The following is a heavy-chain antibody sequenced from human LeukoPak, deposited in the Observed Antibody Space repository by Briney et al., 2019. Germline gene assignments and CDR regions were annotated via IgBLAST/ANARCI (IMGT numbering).Heavy chain of an antibody. CDR3: ARVGGCSGGTCYNGMDV. CDR1: GNTLTSYY. V-gene: IGHV1-46*01. J-gene: IGHJ6*02. D-gene: IGHD2-15*01. CDR2: INPSGGST. Sequence: ASVKVSCKASGNTLTSYYIHWVRQAPGQGLERMGIINPSGGSTSYAQKFQGRVSMTRDTSTSTVYMELSSLTSEDTAVYYCARVGGCSGGTCYNGMDVWGQGTTVTVSS.